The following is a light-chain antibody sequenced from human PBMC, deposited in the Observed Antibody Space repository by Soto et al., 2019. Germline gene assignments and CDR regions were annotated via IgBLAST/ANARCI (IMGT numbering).Light chain of an antibody. Sequence: ETVMTQSPATLSLSPGERATLSCRASQSVRTKVAWYQQTPGQAPSLLIYGASSRATGIPARFSGSGSGTEFTLTISSLKSEDSDVYYCQQYSNWPITFGQGTRLEI. CDR3: QQYSNWPIT. V-gene: IGKV3D-15*01. CDR2: GAS. J-gene: IGKJ5*01. CDR1: QSVRTK.